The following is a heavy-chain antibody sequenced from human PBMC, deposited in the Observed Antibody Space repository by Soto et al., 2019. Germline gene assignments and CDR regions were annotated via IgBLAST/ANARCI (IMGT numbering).Heavy chain of an antibody. CDR2: ISYDGSNK. CDR1: GFTFSSYG. V-gene: IGHV3-30*18. CDR3: AKDLGYMDYYYYYAMGI. D-gene: IGHD5-18*01. Sequence: PVGSLRLSCAASGFTFSSYGMHWVRQAPGKGLEWVAVISYDGSNKYYADSVKGRFTISRDNSKNTLYLQMNSLRAEDTAVYYCAKDLGYMDYYYYYAMGIWGPGTTVTVSS. J-gene: IGHJ6*02.